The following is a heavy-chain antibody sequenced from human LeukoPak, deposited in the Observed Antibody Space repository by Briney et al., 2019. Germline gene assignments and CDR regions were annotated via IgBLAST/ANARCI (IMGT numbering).Heavy chain of an antibody. CDR1: GGSFSGYY. D-gene: IGHD3-22*01. CDR3: ARRREYYYDSSGYNPHSYNWFDP. CDR2: INHSGST. Sequence: SETLSLTCAVYGGSFSGYYWSWIRQPPGKGLEWMGEINHSGSTNYNPSLKRRVTISVDPSKNQFSLKLSSVPAADTAVYYCARRREYYYDSSGYNPHSYNWFDPWGQGTLVTVSS. V-gene: IGHV4-34*01. J-gene: IGHJ5*02.